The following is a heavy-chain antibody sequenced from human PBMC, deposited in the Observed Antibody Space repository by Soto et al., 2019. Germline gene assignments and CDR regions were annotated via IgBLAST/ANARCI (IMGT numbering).Heavy chain of an antibody. V-gene: IGHV1-69*12. Sequence: QVQLVQSGAEAKKPGSSVKVSCKASGGTFSSYAISWVRQAPGQGLEWMGGIIPIFGTANYAQKFQGRVTITADESTSTAYMELSSLRSEDTAVYYCASHVDTAMVHYYYGMDVWGQGTTVTVSS. CDR3: ASHVDTAMVHYYYGMDV. D-gene: IGHD5-18*01. CDR1: GGTFSSYA. J-gene: IGHJ6*02. CDR2: IIPIFGTA.